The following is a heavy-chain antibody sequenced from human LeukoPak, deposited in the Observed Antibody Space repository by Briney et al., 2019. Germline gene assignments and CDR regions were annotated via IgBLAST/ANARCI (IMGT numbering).Heavy chain of an antibody. V-gene: IGHV3-30*02. CDR1: GFTFSSYG. CDR2: IRYDGSNK. D-gene: IGHD3-3*01. Sequence: GGSLRLSCAASGFTFSSYGMHWVRQAPGKGLEWVAFIRYDGSNKYYADSVKGRFTTSRDNSKNTLYLQMNSLRAEDTAVYYCAKSPLFRPLRFLEWTLDYWGQGTLVTVSS. CDR3: AKSPLFRPLRFLEWTLDY. J-gene: IGHJ4*02.